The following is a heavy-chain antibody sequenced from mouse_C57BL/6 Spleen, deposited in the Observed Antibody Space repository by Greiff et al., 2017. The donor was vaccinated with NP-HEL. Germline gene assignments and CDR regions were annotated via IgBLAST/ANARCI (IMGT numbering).Heavy chain of an antibody. CDR1: GYTFTDYY. V-gene: IGHV1-76*01. J-gene: IGHJ4*01. CDR2: IYPGSGNT. Sequence: QVQLQQSGAELVRPGASVKLSCKASGYTFTDYYINWVKQRPGQGLEWIARIYPGSGNTYYNEKFKGKATLTAEKSSSTAYMQLSSLTSEDSAVYFCARSWYSNYYAMDYWGQGTSVTVSS. CDR3: ARSWYSNYYAMDY. D-gene: IGHD2-5*01.